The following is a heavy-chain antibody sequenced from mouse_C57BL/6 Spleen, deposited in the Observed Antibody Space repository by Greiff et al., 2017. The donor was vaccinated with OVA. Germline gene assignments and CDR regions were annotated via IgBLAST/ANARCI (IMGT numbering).Heavy chain of an antibody. CDR1: GYSITSGYY. V-gene: IGHV3-6*01. J-gene: IGHJ3*01. CDR3: ATSDGYGGFAY. Sequence: EVKLMESGPGLVKPSQSLSLTCSVSGYSITSGYYWNWIRQFPGNKLEWMGYISYDGSNNYNPTLKNRISITRDTSKNQFFLKLNAVTTEDTATYYCATSDGYGGFAYWGQGTLVTVSA. D-gene: IGHD2-3*01. CDR2: ISYDGSN.